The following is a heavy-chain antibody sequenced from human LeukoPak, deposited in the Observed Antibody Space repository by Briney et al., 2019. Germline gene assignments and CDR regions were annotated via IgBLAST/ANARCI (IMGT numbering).Heavy chain of an antibody. CDR1: GFTFDDYA. Sequence: GRSLRLSCAASGFTFDDYAMHWVRHTPGKGLEWVSGISWNSGSIGYADSVKGRFTISRDNSKNTLYLQMNSLRAEDTAVYYCAKELRFLEWLFDYWGQGTLVTVSS. V-gene: IGHV3-9*01. CDR2: ISWNSGSI. J-gene: IGHJ4*02. D-gene: IGHD3-3*01. CDR3: AKELRFLEWLFDY.